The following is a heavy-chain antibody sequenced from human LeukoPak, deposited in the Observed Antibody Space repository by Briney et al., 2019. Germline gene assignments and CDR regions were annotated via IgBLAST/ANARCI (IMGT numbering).Heavy chain of an antibody. V-gene: IGHV4-34*01. CDR3: ARGRVTGYYYYGMDV. D-gene: IGHD2-8*02. Sequence: SETLSLTCAVYGGSFSGYYWSWIRQPPGKGLEWIGEINHSGSTNYNPSLKSRVTISVDTSKNQFSLKLSSVTAADTAVYYCARGRVTGYYYYGMDVWGQGTMVTVSS. J-gene: IGHJ6*02. CDR2: INHSGST. CDR1: GGSFSGYY.